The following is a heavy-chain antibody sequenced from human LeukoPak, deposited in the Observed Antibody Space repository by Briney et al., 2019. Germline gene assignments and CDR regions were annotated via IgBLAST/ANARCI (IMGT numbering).Heavy chain of an antibody. CDR2: IIPILGIA. Sequence: SVTVSCKASGGTFSSYAISWVRQAPGQGLAWMGRIIPILGIANYAQKFQGRVTITADKSTSTAYMELSSLRSEDTAVYYCARGGDTLTGGNYDYWGQGTLVTVSS. CDR3: ARGGDTLTGGNYDY. CDR1: GGTFSSYA. J-gene: IGHJ4*02. D-gene: IGHD3-9*01. V-gene: IGHV1-69*04.